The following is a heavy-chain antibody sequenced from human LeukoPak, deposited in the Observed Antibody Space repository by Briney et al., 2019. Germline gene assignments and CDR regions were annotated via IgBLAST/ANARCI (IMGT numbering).Heavy chain of an antibody. V-gene: IGHV3-48*01. J-gene: IGHJ4*02. CDR2: ISRSSDTI. D-gene: IGHD1-26*01. CDR3: ARKGAP. Sequence: GGSLRLSCAVSGFTFTDYAMNWFRQAPGKGLEWLSYISRSSDTIYYADSVKGRFTISRDNAKSSLLLQMNTLRAEDTAVYYCARKGAPWGQGTLVTVSS. CDR1: GFTFTDYA.